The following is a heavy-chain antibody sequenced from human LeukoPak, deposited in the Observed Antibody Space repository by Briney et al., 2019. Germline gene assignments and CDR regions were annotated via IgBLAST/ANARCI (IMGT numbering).Heavy chain of an antibody. CDR3: AELGITMIGGV. V-gene: IGHV3-21*01. CDR2: ISSTSGYI. J-gene: IGHJ6*04. D-gene: IGHD3-10*02. CDR1: GFTFSSYS. Sequence: GGSLRLSCAASGFTFSSYSMNWVRQAPGKGLEWVSSISSTSGYIYYADSVKGRFTISRDNAKNSLYLQMNSLRAEDTAVYYCAELGITMIGGVWGKGTTVTISS.